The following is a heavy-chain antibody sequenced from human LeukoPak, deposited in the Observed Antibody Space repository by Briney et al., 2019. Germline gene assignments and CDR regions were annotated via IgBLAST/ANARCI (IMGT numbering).Heavy chain of an antibody. J-gene: IGHJ4*02. V-gene: IGHV1-18*01. CDR2: MNPNSGNT. CDR3: AMNWGDLLGPFDY. Sequence: GASVKVSCKASGYTFTSYDINWVRQATGQGLEWMGWMNPNSGNTNYAQKLQGRVTMTTDTSTSTAYMELRSLRSDDTAVYYCAMNWGDLLGPFDYWGQGTLVTVSS. D-gene: IGHD7-27*01. CDR1: GYTFTSYD.